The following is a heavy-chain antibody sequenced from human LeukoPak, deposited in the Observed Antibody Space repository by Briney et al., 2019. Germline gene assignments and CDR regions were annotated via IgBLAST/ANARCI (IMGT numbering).Heavy chain of an antibody. CDR2: ISYDGSNK. Sequence: GRSLGLSCAASGFTFSSYAMHWVRQAPGKGLEWVAVISYDGSNKYYADSVKGRFTISRDNSKNTLYLQMNSLRAEDTAVYYCARGHSTSCYNWGQGTLVTVSS. D-gene: IGHD2-2*02. CDR3: ARGHSTSCYN. J-gene: IGHJ4*02. CDR1: GFTFSSYA. V-gene: IGHV3-30*01.